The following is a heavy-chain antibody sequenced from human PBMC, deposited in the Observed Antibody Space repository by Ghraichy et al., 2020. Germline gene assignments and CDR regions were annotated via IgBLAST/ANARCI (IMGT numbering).Heavy chain of an antibody. CDR2: ITHGGYT. CDR3: ARGGWHSSAWFFDY. J-gene: IGHJ4*02. CDR1: GGSFSGYY. V-gene: IGHV4-34*01. D-gene: IGHD6-19*01. Sequence: LNISCAVYGGSFSGYYWSWVRQPPGKGLEWIGEITHGGYTNYNASLKSRVTLSVDTSKNQFSLELRSGTAADTAMYYCARGGWHSSAWFFDYWGQGSLVTVSS.